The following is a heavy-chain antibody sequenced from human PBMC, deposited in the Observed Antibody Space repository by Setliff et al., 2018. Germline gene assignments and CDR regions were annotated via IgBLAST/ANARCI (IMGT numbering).Heavy chain of an antibody. V-gene: IGHV4-39*07. D-gene: IGHD3-3*01. Sequence: PFETLSLTCNVSGGSISTSNYHWGWVRQPPGKGLEWIANIYFNGDTVKQPFLKSRVTISIDTSKNQFSLGLSSVIVADSATYYCVRVRVVQGFYEFDSWGQGALVTVSS. CDR2: IYFNGDT. CDR3: VRVRVVQGFYEFDS. CDR1: GGSISTSNYH. J-gene: IGHJ4*02.